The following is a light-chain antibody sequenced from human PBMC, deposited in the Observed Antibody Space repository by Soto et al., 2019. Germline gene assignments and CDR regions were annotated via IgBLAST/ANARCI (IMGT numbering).Light chain of an antibody. CDR2: EVT. Sequence: QSVLTQPPSASGSPGESVTNSCTGSSSDVGTYNFVSWYQQHPGKAPKVLIYEVTKRPSGVPDRFSGSKSGNSASLTVSGLQAEDEADYYCSSFAGINNVLFGGGTKVTVL. CDR1: SSDVGTYNF. J-gene: IGLJ2*01. V-gene: IGLV2-8*01. CDR3: SSFAGINNVL.